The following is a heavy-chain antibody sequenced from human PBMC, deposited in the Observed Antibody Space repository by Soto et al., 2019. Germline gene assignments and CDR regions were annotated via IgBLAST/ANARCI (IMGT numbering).Heavy chain of an antibody. D-gene: IGHD3-22*01. Sequence: GGSLRLSCAASGFIFSSYGMHWVRQAPGEGLEWVAVIWYDGSNKYYADSVKGRFTISRDNSKNTLYLQMNSLRAEDTAVYYCARDITYDRSGPWYWGQGTLVTVSS. CDR3: ARDITYDRSGPWY. CDR1: GFIFSSYG. J-gene: IGHJ4*02. V-gene: IGHV3-33*01. CDR2: IWYDGSNK.